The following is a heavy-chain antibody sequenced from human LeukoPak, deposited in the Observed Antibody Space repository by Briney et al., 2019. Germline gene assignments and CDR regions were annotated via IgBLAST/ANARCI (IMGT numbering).Heavy chain of an antibody. CDR1: GYTFTGYY. Sequence: GASVKVSCKASGYTFTGYYMHWVRQAPGQGLEWMGWINPNSGGTNYAQKFQGRVTMTRDTSISTAYMELSSLRSEDTAVYYCARGSSRWELLWHNWFDPWGQGTLVTVSS. D-gene: IGHD1-26*01. CDR2: INPNSGGT. CDR3: ARGSSRWELLWHNWFDP. V-gene: IGHV1-2*02. J-gene: IGHJ5*02.